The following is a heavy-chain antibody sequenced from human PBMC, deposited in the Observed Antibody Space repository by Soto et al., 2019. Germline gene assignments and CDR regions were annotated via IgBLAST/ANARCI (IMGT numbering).Heavy chain of an antibody. V-gene: IGHV1-18*04. Sequence: QVQLVQSGAEVKKPGASVKVSCKASGYTFTSYGISWVRQAPGQGLEWMGWISAYNGNTNYAQKFQGRVTMTTDTSTSTVNMELRSLRYDDTAVYYCARSLVVVTARPHALDNWGQGTLVTVSS. CDR1: GYTFTSYG. CDR2: ISAYNGNT. CDR3: ARSLVVVTARPHALDN. J-gene: IGHJ4*02. D-gene: IGHD2-21*02.